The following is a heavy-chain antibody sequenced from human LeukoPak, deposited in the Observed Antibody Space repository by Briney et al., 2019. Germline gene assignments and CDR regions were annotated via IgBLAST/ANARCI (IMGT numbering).Heavy chain of an antibody. V-gene: IGHV4-39*01. D-gene: IGHD5-12*01. CDR1: GGSISSSSYY. J-gene: IGHJ5*02. CDR3: ARHVDGRSWFDP. CDR2: IYYSGST. Sequence: PSETLSLTCSVFGGSISSSSYYWSWIRQPPGKGLEWIGSIYYSGSTYYNPSLKSRVTISIDTSKNQFSLKLSSVTAADTAVYYCARHVDGRSWFDPWGQGTLVTVSS.